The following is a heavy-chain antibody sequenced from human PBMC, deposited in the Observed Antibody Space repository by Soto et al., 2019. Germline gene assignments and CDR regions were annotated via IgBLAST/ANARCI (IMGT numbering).Heavy chain of an antibody. Sequence: EVQLVESGGGLVKPGGSLRLSCAASGFTFSSYSMNWVRQAPGKGLEWVSSISSSSTYIYYADSVKGRFTISRDNAKNSLYLQMNSLRVEDTALYYCARSPVEIVATSLYWFDSWGQGTLVTVSS. J-gene: IGHJ5*01. CDR1: GFTFSSYS. CDR2: ISSSSTYI. V-gene: IGHV3-21*01. D-gene: IGHD5-12*01. CDR3: ARSPVEIVATSLYWFDS.